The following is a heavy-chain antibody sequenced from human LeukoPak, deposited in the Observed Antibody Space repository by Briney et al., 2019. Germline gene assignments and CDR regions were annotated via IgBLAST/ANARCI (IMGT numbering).Heavy chain of an antibody. CDR1: GVSISSYY. V-gene: IGHV4-59*01. J-gene: IGHJ6*03. CDR2: IYYSGST. D-gene: IGHD2-15*01. Sequence: SETLSLTCTVSGVSISSYYWSWIRQPPGKGLEWIGYIYYSGSTNYNPSLKSRVTISVDTSKNQFSLKLSSVTAADTAVYYCARGRYCSGGSCQPSGYYYYMDVWGKGTTVTVSS. CDR3: ARGRYCSGGSCQPSGYYYYMDV.